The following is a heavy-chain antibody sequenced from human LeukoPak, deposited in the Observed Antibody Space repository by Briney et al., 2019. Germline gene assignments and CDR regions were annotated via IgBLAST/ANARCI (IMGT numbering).Heavy chain of an antibody. Sequence: GGSLRLSCAASGFTFSSYWMHWVRQAPGKGLVWVSRINSDGSSTSYADSVKGRFTISRDNAKNTLYLQMNSLRTEDTAVYYCARARLPGAAGYFDYWGQGTLVTVSS. D-gene: IGHD6-25*01. J-gene: IGHJ4*02. V-gene: IGHV3-74*01. CDR3: ARARLPGAAGYFDY. CDR2: INSDGSST. CDR1: GFTFSSYW.